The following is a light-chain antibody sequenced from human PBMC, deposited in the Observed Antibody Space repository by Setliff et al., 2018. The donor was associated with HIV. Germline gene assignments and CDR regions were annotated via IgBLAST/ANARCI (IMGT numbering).Light chain of an antibody. J-gene: IGLJ1*01. V-gene: IGLV2-23*02. CDR3: CSYSGRTSFV. CDR2: EVT. CDR1: ASDIGTYNL. Sequence: QSALTQPASVSGSPGQSITISCTGNASDIGTYNLVSWYQQFPGKAPKLIISEVTKRPSGISTRFSGSKSGYTASLTISGLQPEDEADYYCCSYSGRTSFVFGTGTKVTVL.